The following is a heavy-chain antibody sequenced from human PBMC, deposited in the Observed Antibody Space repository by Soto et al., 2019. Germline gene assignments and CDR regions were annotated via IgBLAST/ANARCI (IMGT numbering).Heavy chain of an antibody. D-gene: IGHD3-22*01. CDR1: GYTFTSYY. V-gene: IGHV1-46*03. J-gene: IGHJ4*02. CDR2: INPSGGST. CDR3: ARDSRLRLYDSSGYYVY. Sequence: ASVKVSCKASGYTFTSYYMHWVRQAPGQGLEWMGIINPSGGSTSYAQKFQGRVTMTRDTSTSTVYMELSSLRSEDTAVYYCARDSRLRLYDSSGYYVYWGQGTLVTVSS.